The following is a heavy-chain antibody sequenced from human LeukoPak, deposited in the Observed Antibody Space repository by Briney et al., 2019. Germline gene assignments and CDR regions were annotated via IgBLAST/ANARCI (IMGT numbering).Heavy chain of an antibody. CDR2: ISSSSSHK. V-gene: IGHV3-21*01. D-gene: IGHD3-22*01. CDR3: ARVHYYDSSGHDAFDI. Sequence: PGGSLRLSCAASGFTFSSYSMNWVRQAPGKGLEWVSSISSSSSHKYYADSVKGRFTISRDNAKNSLYLQMDSLRAQDTAVYYCARVHYYDSSGHDAFDIWGQGTVVTVSS. CDR1: GFTFSSYS. J-gene: IGHJ3*02.